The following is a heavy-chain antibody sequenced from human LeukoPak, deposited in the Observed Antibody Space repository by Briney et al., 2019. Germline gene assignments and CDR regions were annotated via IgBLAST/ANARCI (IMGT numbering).Heavy chain of an antibody. V-gene: IGHV4-39*01. CDR1: GGSISRYY. CDR3: ASIQYYYDSSGYSEARDYFDY. J-gene: IGHJ4*02. Sequence: SETLSLTCTVSGGSISRYYWGWIRQPPGKGLEWIGSIYYSGSTYYNPSLKSRVTISVDTSKNQFSLKLSSVTAADTAVYYCASIQYYYDSSGYSEARDYFDYWGQGTLVTVSS. D-gene: IGHD3-22*01. CDR2: IYYSGST.